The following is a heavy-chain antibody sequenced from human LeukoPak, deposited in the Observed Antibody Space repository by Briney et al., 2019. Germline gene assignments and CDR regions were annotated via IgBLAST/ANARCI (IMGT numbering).Heavy chain of an antibody. CDR3: ARDRSQDSSGSYDDY. V-gene: IGHV4-4*02. J-gene: IGHJ4*02. CDR2: IYHSGST. D-gene: IGHD3-22*01. CDR1: GGSISSSNW. Sequence: SETLSLTCAVSGGSISSSNWWSWVRQPPGKGLEWIGEIYHSGSTNYNPSLKSRVTISVDKSKNQFSLKLSSVTAADTAVYYCARDRSQDSSGSYDDYWGQGTLVTVSS.